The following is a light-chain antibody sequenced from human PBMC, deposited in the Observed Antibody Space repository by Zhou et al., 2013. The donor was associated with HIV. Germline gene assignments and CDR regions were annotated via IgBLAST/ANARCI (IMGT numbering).Light chain of an antibody. CDR2: AAS. CDR3: QQAYIFPYT. J-gene: IGKJ2*01. CDR1: QAIRTY. V-gene: IGKV1-12*01. Sequence: DIQMTQSPSSVSASAGDRVTITCRASQAIRTYLVWYQQKPGKAPKVLIYAASSLQSGVPSRFSGSGSGTDFTLTISSLQPEDFATYYCQQAYIFPYTFGQGTKL.